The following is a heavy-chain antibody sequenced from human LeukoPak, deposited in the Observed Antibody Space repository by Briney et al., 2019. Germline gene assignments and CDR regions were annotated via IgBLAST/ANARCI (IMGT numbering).Heavy chain of an antibody. Sequence: GGSLRLSCAASGFTFTNYGLRWVRQAPGKGLEWVAGVWYDGSEKSYADSVKGRFTMSRDNSKNTLYLQMNSLRAEDTAVYHCAKQSSARPNYFDCWGQGTLVTVSS. CDR1: GFTFTNYG. CDR2: VWYDGSEK. CDR3: AKQSSARPNYFDC. J-gene: IGHJ4*02. D-gene: IGHD6-6*01. V-gene: IGHV3-33*06.